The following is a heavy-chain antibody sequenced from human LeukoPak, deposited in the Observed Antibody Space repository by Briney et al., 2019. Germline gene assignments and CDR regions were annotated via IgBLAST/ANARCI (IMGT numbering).Heavy chain of an antibody. CDR3: ASLWPYQLSAFDI. Sequence: GSLRLSCAASGFTFSSHAMSWVRQPPGKGLEWIGEINHSGSTNYNPSLKSRVTISVDTSKNQFSLKLSSVTAADTAVYYCASLWPYQLSAFDIWGQGTMVTVSS. V-gene: IGHV4-34*01. J-gene: IGHJ3*02. CDR2: INHSGST. D-gene: IGHD2-2*01. CDR1: GFTFSSHA.